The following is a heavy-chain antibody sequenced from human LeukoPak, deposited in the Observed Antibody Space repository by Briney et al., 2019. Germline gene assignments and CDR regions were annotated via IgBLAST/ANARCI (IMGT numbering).Heavy chain of an antibody. D-gene: IGHD6-6*01. CDR2: ISSSSSYI. J-gene: IGHJ4*02. V-gene: IGHV3-21*01. CDR1: GFTFSSYS. CDR3: ARDPSLFGSVAARFMYYFDY. Sequence: PGGSLRLSCAASGFTFSSYSMNWVRQAPGKGLEWVSSISSSSSYIYYADSVKGRFTISRDNAKNSLYLQTNSLRAEDTAVYYCARDPSLFGSVAARFMYYFDYWGQGTLVTVSS.